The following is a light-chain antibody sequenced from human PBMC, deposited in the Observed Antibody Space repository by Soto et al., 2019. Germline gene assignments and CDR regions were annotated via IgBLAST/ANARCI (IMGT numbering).Light chain of an antibody. CDR3: SSYAGSSNV. CDR1: SRHSTYA. V-gene: IGLV4-69*01. J-gene: IGLJ1*01. Sequence: QAVVTQSPSASASLGASVKLTCTLSSRHSTYAIAWHQQQPEKGPRFLMKVNSDGSHRKGDGIPDRFSGSSSGAERYLTISSLQSEDEADYYCSSYAGSSNVFGTGTKVTVL. CDR2: VNSDGSH.